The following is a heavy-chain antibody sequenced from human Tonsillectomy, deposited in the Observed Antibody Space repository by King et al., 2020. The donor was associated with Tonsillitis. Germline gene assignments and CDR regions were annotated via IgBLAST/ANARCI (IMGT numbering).Heavy chain of an antibody. D-gene: IGHD6-6*01. CDR1: GGSFSGYY. V-gene: IGHV4-34*01. CDR2: INHSGST. CDR3: ARGQITARPRSFYYYYMDV. Sequence: VQLTQWGEGLLKPSETLSLTCAVYGGSFSGYYWSWIRQTPGKGLEWIGEINHSGSTNYNPSLKSRATISVDTAKNQFSLKLRSVTAADTAAFYCARGQITARPRSFYYYYMDVWGKGTTVTVSS. J-gene: IGHJ6*03.